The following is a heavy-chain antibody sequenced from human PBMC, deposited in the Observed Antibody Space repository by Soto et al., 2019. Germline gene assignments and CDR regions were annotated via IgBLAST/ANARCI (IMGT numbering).Heavy chain of an antibody. CDR2: ISGYNGNT. CDR3: ASFLEYSSSSGYYYYGMDV. Sequence: ASVKVSCKASGYTFASYGIAWVRQAPGQGLEWVGWISGYNGNTNYAQNLQGRVTMTTDTSTSTAYMELRSLRSDDTAVYYCASFLEYSSSSGYYYYGMDVWGQGTLVTVSS. V-gene: IGHV1-18*01. J-gene: IGHJ6*02. CDR1: GYTFASYG. D-gene: IGHD6-6*01.